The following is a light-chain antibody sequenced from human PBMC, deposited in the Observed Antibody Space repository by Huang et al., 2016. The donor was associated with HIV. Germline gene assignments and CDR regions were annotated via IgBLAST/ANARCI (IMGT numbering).Light chain of an antibody. V-gene: IGKV1-12*01. J-gene: IGKJ5*01. Sequence: DIYMTQSPSSMSVSVGDRVTINCRASQGVNSWLAWYRQKPGKAPQLLIYAASSLYNGVPSRFSGSGSGTNFTLTINNLQLEDFATYYCQQIKTYPRTFGQGTRLEMK. CDR2: AAS. CDR1: QGVNSW. CDR3: QQIKTYPRT.